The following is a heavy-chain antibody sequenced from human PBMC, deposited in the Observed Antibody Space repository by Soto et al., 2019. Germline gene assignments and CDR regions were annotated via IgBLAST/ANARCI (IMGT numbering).Heavy chain of an antibody. CDR3: ARVSEIPTPSKYCSGGSCSRGGLIDY. CDR2: ISSSSSTI. Sequence: GGSLRLSCAASGFTFSSYSMNWVRQAPGKGLEWVSYISSSSSTIYYADSVKGRFTISRDNAKNSLYLQMNSLRAEDTAVYYCARVSEIPTPSKYCSGGSCSRGGLIDYWGQGTLVTVSS. J-gene: IGHJ4*02. V-gene: IGHV3-48*01. CDR1: GFTFSSYS. D-gene: IGHD2-15*01.